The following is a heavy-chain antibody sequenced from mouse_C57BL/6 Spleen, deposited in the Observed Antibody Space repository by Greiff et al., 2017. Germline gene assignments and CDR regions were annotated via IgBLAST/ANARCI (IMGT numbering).Heavy chain of an antibody. CDR3: TTAYYSNSWFAY. D-gene: IGHD2-5*01. V-gene: IGHV14-1*01. CDR2: IDPGDGDT. CDR1: GFNIKDYY. Sequence: DVKLVESGAELVRPGASVKLSCTASGFNIKDYYMHWVKQRPEQGLEWIGRIDPGDGDTEYAPKFQGKATMSADTSSNTSYLQLSSLTSKDTAVYYCTTAYYSNSWFAYWGQGTLVTVSA. J-gene: IGHJ3*01.